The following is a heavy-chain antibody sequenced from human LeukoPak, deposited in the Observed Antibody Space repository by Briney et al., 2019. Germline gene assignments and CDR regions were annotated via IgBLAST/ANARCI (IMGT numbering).Heavy chain of an antibody. CDR2: IKHDGREK. J-gene: IGHJ4*02. D-gene: IGHD3-16*02. CDR3: GYTNNFYH. Sequence: GSLRLSCVAFGLTFSGQWLNWVRQAPGQGLEWVANIKHDGREKYYVDSVKGRFTISRDDGQNSLSLHMNTVRAEDTAVYYCGYTNNFYHWGQGALVVVSA. V-gene: IGHV3-7*01. CDR1: GLTFSGQW.